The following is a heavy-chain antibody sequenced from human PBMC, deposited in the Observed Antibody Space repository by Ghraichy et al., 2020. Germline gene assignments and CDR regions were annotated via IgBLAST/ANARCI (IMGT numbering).Heavy chain of an antibody. J-gene: IGHJ4*02. CDR3: ATSNWNDAYLADY. Sequence: SETLSLTCTVSGGSISSYYWSWIRQPPGKGLEWIGYIYYSGSTNYNPSLKSRVTISVDTSKNQFSLKLSSVTAADTAVYYCATSNWNDAYLADYWGQGTLVTVSS. CDR2: IYYSGST. CDR1: GGSISSYY. D-gene: IGHD1-1*01. V-gene: IGHV4-59*01.